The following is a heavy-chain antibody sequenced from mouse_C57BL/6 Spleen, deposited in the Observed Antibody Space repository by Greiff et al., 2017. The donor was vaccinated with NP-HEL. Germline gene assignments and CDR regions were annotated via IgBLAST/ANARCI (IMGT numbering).Heavy chain of an antibody. Sequence: QVQLQQPGAELVKPGASVKLSCKASGYTFTSYWMHWVKQRPGQGLEWIGMIHPNSGSTNYNEKFKSKATLTVDKSSSTAYMQLSSLTSEDSAVYYCARVGTSAGYFDVWGTGTTVTVAS. CDR1: GYTFTSYW. CDR3: ARVGTSAGYFDV. D-gene: IGHD1-1*02. CDR2: IHPNSGST. J-gene: IGHJ1*03. V-gene: IGHV1-64*01.